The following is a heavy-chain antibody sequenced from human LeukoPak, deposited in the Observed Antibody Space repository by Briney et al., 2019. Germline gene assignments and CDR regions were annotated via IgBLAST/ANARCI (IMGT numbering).Heavy chain of an antibody. Sequence: SVKVSCKASGGTFSSYAISWVRQAPGQGLEWMGRIIPIFGTANYARKFQGRVTITTDESTSTAYMELSSLRSEDTAVYHCARGPIAVAGNASWDYWGQGTLVTVSS. CDR1: GGTFSSYA. D-gene: IGHD6-19*01. CDR3: ARGPIAVAGNASWDY. J-gene: IGHJ4*02. CDR2: IIPIFGTA. V-gene: IGHV1-69*05.